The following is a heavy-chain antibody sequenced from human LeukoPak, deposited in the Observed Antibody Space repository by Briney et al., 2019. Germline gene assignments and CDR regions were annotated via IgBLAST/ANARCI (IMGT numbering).Heavy chain of an antibody. J-gene: IGHJ4*02. CDR3: ARHGSGGSYGY. CDR2: IYYSGST. V-gene: IGHV4-59*08. Sequence: ASETLSLTCIVSGGFISNYHWSWIRQPPGKGLEWIGYIYYSGSTNYNPSLKSRVTISVDTSKNQFSLKLSSVTAADTAVYYCARHGSGGSYGYWGQGTLVTVSS. CDR1: GGFISNYH. D-gene: IGHD1-26*01.